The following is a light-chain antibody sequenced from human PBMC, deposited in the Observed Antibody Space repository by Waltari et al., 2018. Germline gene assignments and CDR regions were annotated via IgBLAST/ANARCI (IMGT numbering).Light chain of an antibody. V-gene: IGKV1-33*01. CDR3: QQFEDLPPT. J-gene: IGKJ4*01. Sequence: DIQMTQSPSSLPASVGDRVTITCQASQDIKNYVNWYQLKPGKAPKLLIHGASSLELGVPPKFAGDGSGTDFTFTITSFHPEDTATYFCQQFEDLPPTFGGGTKVEI. CDR2: GAS. CDR1: QDIKNY.